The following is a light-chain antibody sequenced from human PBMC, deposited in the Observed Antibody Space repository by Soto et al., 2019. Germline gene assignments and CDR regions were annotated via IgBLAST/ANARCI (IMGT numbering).Light chain of an antibody. CDR2: GAS. CDR1: QSVSSSY. CDR3: QQYGSSPRT. J-gene: IGKJ1*01. Sequence: EIGLTQSPGTLSLSPGERATLSCRASQSVSSSYLAWYQQKPGQAPRPLIYGASSRAIGIPDRFSGSGSGTDFTLTISSLEPEDFAVYYCQQYGSSPRTFGQGTKVEIK. V-gene: IGKV3-20*01.